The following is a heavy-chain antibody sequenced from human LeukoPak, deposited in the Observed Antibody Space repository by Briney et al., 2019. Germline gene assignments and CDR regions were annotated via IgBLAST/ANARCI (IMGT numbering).Heavy chain of an antibody. Sequence: PGGSLRLTCAASGFTFSSYAMSWVRQAPGKGLDWVSAISGSGGSTYYADSVKGRFTISRDNSKNTLYLQMNSLRAEDTAVYYCAKGFDSSWYEVHYWGQGTLVTVSS. J-gene: IGHJ4*02. CDR1: GFTFSSYA. CDR2: ISGSGGST. D-gene: IGHD6-13*01. CDR3: AKGFDSSWYEVHY. V-gene: IGHV3-23*01.